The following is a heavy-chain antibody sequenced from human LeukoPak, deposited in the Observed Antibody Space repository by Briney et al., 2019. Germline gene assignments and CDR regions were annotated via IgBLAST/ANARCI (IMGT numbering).Heavy chain of an antibody. V-gene: IGHV4-59*01. D-gene: IGHD5-24*01. CDR2: IYYSGST. Sequence: SETLSLTCTVSGGSISSYYWSWIRQPPGKGLEWIGYIYYSGSTNYNPSLKSRVTISVDTSKNQFSLRLSSVTAADTAVYCCARDWDGYNFFDYWGQGTLVTVSS. CDR1: GGSISSYY. CDR3: ARDWDGYNFFDY. J-gene: IGHJ4*02.